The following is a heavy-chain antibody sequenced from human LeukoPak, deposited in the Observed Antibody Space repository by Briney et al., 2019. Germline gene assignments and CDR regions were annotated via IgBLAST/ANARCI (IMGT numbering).Heavy chain of an antibody. Sequence: GGSLRLSRAASGFTFSSYAMSWVRQAPGKGLEWVSAISGSGGSTYYADSVKGRFTISRDNSKNTLYLQMNSLRAEDTAVYYCARPYTVTTSSDYWGQGTLVTVSS. D-gene: IGHD4-17*01. V-gene: IGHV3-23*01. J-gene: IGHJ4*02. CDR3: ARPYTVTTSSDY. CDR1: GFTFSSYA. CDR2: ISGSGGST.